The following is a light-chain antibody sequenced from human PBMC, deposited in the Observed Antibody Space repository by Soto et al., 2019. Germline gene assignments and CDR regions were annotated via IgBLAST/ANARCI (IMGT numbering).Light chain of an antibody. Sequence: DIQMTQSPSTLSASVGDTVTITCRASQSISNWLAWYQQKPGQAPKLLIHKASTLESGVPSRFSGSGSGTESTLTISSLEYIDFVTGYCQLYDTFPYTFGQGTKLEIK. CDR2: KAS. CDR1: QSISNW. V-gene: IGKV1-5*03. CDR3: QLYDTFPYT. J-gene: IGKJ2*01.